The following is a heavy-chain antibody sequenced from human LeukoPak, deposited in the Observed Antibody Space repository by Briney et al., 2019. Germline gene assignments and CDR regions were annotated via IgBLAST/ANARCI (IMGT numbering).Heavy chain of an antibody. CDR2: ISSSSRYI. V-gene: IGHV3-21*04. CDR3: AKGPAAAGTPPDY. Sequence: PGGSLRLSCEVSGFDFGSYSMNWVRQVPGKGLQWVSSISSSSRYIYYADSVKGRFTISRDNAKNSLYLQMNSLRAEDTALYYCAKGPAAAGTPPDYWGQGTLVTVSS. J-gene: IGHJ4*02. D-gene: IGHD6-13*01. CDR1: GFDFGSYS.